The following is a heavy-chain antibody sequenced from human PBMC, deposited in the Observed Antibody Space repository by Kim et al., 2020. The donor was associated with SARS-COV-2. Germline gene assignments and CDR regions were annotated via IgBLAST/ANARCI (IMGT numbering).Heavy chain of an antibody. CDR1: GYTFTSYA. Sequence: ASVKVSCKASGYTFTSYAMHWVRQAPGQRLEWMGWINAGNGNTKYSQKFQGRVTITRDTSASTAYMELSSLRSEDTAVYYCARVVRTAMADYYYYGMDVWGQGTTVTVSS. CDR2: INAGNGNT. D-gene: IGHD5-18*01. J-gene: IGHJ6*02. V-gene: IGHV1-3*01. CDR3: ARVVRTAMADYYYYGMDV.